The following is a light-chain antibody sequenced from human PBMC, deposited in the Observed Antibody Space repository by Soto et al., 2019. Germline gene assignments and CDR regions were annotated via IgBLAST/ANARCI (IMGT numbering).Light chain of an antibody. CDR1: QSIGSY. CDR2: VAS. CDR3: QQSYSTPWT. V-gene: IGKV1-39*01. J-gene: IGKJ1*01. Sequence: DLQMTQSPSSLSASVGDRVTITCRASQSIGSYLNWYQQIPGKAPKLLIYVASILQSGVPSRFSGSGSGTDFTLTISSLQPEDFATYYWQQSYSTPWTFGQGTKVEIK.